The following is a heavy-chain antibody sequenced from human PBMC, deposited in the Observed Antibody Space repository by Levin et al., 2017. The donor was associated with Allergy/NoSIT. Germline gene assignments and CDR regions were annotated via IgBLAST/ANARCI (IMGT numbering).Heavy chain of an antibody. D-gene: IGHD3-22*01. V-gene: IGHV1-69*06. CDR1: GGTFSKYA. J-gene: IGHJ3*01. CDR2: IIPIFGAS. Sequence: GASVKVSCKASGGTFSKYALSWVRQAPGQGLEWMGGIIPIFGASNYAQKFQGRVTIIADKSTGTAYMELSSLRSEDTAVYYCARDYYDSNGYYENALDVWGQGTMVTVSS. CDR3: ARDYYDSNGYYENALDV.